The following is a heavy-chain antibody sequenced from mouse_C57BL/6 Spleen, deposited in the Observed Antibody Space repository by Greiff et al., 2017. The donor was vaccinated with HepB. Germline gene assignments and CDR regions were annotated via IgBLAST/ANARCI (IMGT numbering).Heavy chain of an antibody. D-gene: IGHD2-4*01. V-gene: IGHV1-62-2*01. Sequence: QVQLKESGAELVKPGASVKLSCKASGYTFTEYTIHWVKQRSGQGLEWIGWFYPGSGSIKYNEKFKDKATLTADKSSSTVYMELSRLTSEDSAVYFIARRGIYYDYDGYWYVDVWGTGTTVTVSS. CDR2: FYPGSGSI. CDR1: GYTFTEYT. J-gene: IGHJ1*03. CDR3: ARRGIYYDYDGYWYVDV.